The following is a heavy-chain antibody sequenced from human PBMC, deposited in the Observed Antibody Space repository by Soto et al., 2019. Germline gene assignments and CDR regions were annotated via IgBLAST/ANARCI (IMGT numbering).Heavy chain of an antibody. CDR1: CYTFTSYG. J-gene: IGHJ6*02. Sequence: QVQLVQSGAEVKNPGASVKVSCKASCYTFTSYGISWVRQAPGQGLEWMGWISAYNGNTNYAQKLQGKVTMTTDTSTRTAYMELRSLRSDDTAVYYCAREGKEWNDPYYSYGMDVWGQGTTVTVS. CDR2: ISAYNGNT. CDR3: AREGKEWNDPYYSYGMDV. V-gene: IGHV1-18*04. D-gene: IGHD1-1*01.